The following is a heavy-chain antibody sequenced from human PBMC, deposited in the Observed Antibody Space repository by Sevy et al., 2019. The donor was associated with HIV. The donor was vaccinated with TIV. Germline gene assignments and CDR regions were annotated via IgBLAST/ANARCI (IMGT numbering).Heavy chain of an antibody. Sequence: GGSLRLSCTGSGFTFSNYPMNWVRQAPGKGLEWVSTIFRSGDFTYYADSVKGRFTISRDNSRNTLFLQMKSLRAEDTAVYYCAGARYDSSGSFDAFDIWGQGTMVTV. CDR3: AGARYDSSGSFDAFDI. V-gene: IGHV3-23*01. J-gene: IGHJ3*02. CDR1: GFTFSNYP. D-gene: IGHD3-22*01. CDR2: IFRSGDFT.